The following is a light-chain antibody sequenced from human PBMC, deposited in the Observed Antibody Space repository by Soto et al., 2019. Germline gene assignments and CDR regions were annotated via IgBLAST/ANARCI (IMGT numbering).Light chain of an antibody. CDR2: GAS. Sequence: EIVLTQSPGTLSLSPGERATLSCRASQSVSSIYLAWYQQKPGQAPRLLIYGASSRATGIPDRFSGSGSGTDFTLTISRLEPEDLAMYYCQQYSSSPYTFGQGTNLEIK. CDR3: QQYSSSPYT. V-gene: IGKV3-20*01. CDR1: QSVSSIY. J-gene: IGKJ2*01.